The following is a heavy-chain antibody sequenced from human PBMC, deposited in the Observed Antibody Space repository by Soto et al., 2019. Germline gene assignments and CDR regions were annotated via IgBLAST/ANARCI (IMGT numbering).Heavy chain of an antibody. D-gene: IGHD2-21*01. CDR2: IYHTGNT. J-gene: IGHJ3*01. CDR3: ARNKMYYFNIVKYPLGGFDF. Sequence: TETLSLTCAVSGYSISRGFYWGWIRQSPGKGLEWIGSIYHTGNTYYNASLRSRVTISVDTSKNQFSLKLTSVTAADTAVYYCARNKMYYFNIVKYPLGGFDFWCQGP. V-gene: IGHV4-38-2*01. CDR1: GYSISRGFY.